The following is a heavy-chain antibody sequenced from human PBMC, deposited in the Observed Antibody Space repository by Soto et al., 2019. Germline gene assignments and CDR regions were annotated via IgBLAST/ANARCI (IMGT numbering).Heavy chain of an antibody. Sequence: EVQLLESGGGLVQPGGSLRLSCAASGFTFSSYAMSWVRQAPGKGLEWVSAISGSGGSTYYADSVKGRFTISRDNSKNTLYLQMNSLRAEDTAVYYCAKVYPGAYSSSWAYYYYYGMDVWGQGTTVTVSS. J-gene: IGHJ6*02. D-gene: IGHD6-13*01. CDR3: AKVYPGAYSSSWAYYYYYGMDV. CDR1: GFTFSSYA. V-gene: IGHV3-23*01. CDR2: ISGSGGST.